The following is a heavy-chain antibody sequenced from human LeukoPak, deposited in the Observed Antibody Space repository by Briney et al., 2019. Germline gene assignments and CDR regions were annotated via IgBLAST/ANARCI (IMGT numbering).Heavy chain of an antibody. CDR3: AKDSSGSYSPQH. CDR1: RFTLSSYA. Sequence: GGSLRLSCAASRFTLSSYAMCWVRQAPGKGLEWVSAISGSGGSTYYADSVKGRFTISRDNSKNTLYLQMNSLRAEDTAVYYCAKDSSGSYSPQHWGQGTLVTVSS. V-gene: IGHV3-23*01. CDR2: ISGSGGST. J-gene: IGHJ1*01. D-gene: IGHD1-26*01.